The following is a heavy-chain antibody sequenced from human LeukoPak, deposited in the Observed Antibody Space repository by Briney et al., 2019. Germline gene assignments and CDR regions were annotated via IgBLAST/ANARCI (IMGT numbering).Heavy chain of an antibody. J-gene: IGHJ4*02. Sequence: QSGGSLRLSCAASGFTFSSYAMSWVRQAPGKGLEWVSAISGSGGSTYYADSVKGRFTISRDNGQNTLYLQMNSLRAEDTAVYYCAREGRGYSYAFEYWGQGTLVTVSS. CDR2: ISGSGGST. D-gene: IGHD5-18*01. CDR3: AREGRGYSYAFEY. V-gene: IGHV3-23*01. CDR1: GFTFSSYA.